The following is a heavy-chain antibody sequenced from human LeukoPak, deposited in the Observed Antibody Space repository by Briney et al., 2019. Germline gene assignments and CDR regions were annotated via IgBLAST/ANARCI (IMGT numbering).Heavy chain of an antibody. D-gene: IGHD6-13*01. J-gene: IGHJ4*02. CDR2: ISYDGSNK. CDR1: GFTFSSYA. V-gene: IGHV3-30-3*01. Sequence: PGGSLRLSCAASGFTFSSYAMHWVRQAPGKGLEWVAVISYDGSNKYYADSVKGRFTISRDNSKNTLYLQMNSLRAEDTAVSYCARDRAKGIAAAGTLAYWGQGTLVTVSS. CDR3: ARDRAKGIAAAGTLAY.